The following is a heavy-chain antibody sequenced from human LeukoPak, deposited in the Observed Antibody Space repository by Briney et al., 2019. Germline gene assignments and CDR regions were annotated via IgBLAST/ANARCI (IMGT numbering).Heavy chain of an antibody. J-gene: IGHJ3*02. CDR1: GFTFSNYA. CDR3: ARDPNGDYVGAFDI. D-gene: IGHD4-17*01. Sequence: GGSLRLSCAASGFTFSNYAMMWLRQAPGKGPEWVSAIRGSGGGTEYADSVRGRFTISRDNSKNTLYLQMNRLRVEDTAVYYCARDPNGDYVGAFDILGQGTMVTVSS. V-gene: IGHV3-23*01. CDR2: IRGSGGGT.